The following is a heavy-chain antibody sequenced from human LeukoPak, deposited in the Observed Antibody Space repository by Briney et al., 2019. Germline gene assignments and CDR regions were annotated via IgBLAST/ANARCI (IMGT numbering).Heavy chain of an antibody. J-gene: IGHJ4*02. CDR2: ISAYNGNT. Sequence: ASVEVSCKASGYTFTSYGISWVRQAPGQGLEWMGWISAYNGNTNYAQKLQGRVTMTTDTSTSTAYMELRSLRSDDTAVYYCARVRIVVQNLRFDYWGQGTLVIVSS. V-gene: IGHV1-18*01. CDR3: ARVRIVVQNLRFDY. D-gene: IGHD2-2*01. CDR1: GYTFTSYG.